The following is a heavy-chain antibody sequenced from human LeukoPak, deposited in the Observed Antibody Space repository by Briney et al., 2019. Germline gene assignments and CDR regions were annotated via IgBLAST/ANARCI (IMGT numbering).Heavy chain of an antibody. CDR3: ARYGSESPFDY. V-gene: IGHV3-23*01. CDR1: GFTFSSYG. CDR2: ISGSGSST. D-gene: IGHD3-10*01. Sequence: QPGGSLRLSCAASGFTFSSYGMGWVRQAPGKGLEWVSAISGSGSSTYYADSVKGRFTISRDNSKNTLYLQMNSLRAGDTAVYYCARYGSESPFDYWGQGTLVTVSS. J-gene: IGHJ4*02.